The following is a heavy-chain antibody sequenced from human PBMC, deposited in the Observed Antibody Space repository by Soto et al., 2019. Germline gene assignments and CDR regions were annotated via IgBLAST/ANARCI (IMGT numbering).Heavy chain of an antibody. Sequence: QVRLEESGGGGVQAGTSLRLSCVASGFVFGANAMHWVRQALGKGLEWVSMISQNGNRQHYADSVKGRFTISRDNSKNRLFLQMDSLRADDTAMYYCARTVYSAYDYWVTYFDYWGQGTLVTVSS. D-gene: IGHD5-12*01. CDR1: GFVFGANA. V-gene: IGHV3-30-3*01. J-gene: IGHJ4*02. CDR3: ARTVYSAYDYWVTYFDY. CDR2: ISQNGNRQ.